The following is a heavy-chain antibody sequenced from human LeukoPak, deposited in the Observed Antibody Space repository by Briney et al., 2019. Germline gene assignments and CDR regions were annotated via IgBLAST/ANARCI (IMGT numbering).Heavy chain of an antibody. CDR2: INSDGSGP. Sequence: QPGGSLRLSCAASGFTFSSSWMHWVRQAPGKGLVWVSRINSDGSGPTYADSVKGRFTISRDNAKNTLYLQMNSLRAEDTAVYYCAKDYSSGWYYFDYWGQGTLVTVSS. CDR3: AKDYSSGWYYFDY. J-gene: IGHJ4*02. V-gene: IGHV3-74*01. CDR1: GFTFSSSW. D-gene: IGHD6-19*01.